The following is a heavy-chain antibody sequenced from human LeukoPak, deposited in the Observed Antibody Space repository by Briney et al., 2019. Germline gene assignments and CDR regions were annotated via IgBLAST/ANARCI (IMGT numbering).Heavy chain of an antibody. CDR3: AREGRGYSYGQVESWFDP. Sequence: ASVKVCCTPAGATFSSYAISWGRQAPGQGLEWMGGFNTIFVTANYAHKLQRRLTITTDEPTSTDYMELSSLRYEDTAVYYCAREGRGYSYGQVESWFDPWGEGTLVTVSS. D-gene: IGHD5-18*01. CDR2: FNTIFVTA. V-gene: IGHV1-69*05. J-gene: IGHJ5*02. CDR1: GATFSSYA.